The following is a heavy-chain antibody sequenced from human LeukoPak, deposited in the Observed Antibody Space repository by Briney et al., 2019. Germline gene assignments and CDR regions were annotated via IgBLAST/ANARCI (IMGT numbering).Heavy chain of an antibody. CDR1: GGSISSHC. V-gene: IGHV4-59*11. CDR2: MYCSGSS. Sequence: SETLSLTCTVAGGSISSHCWSWIRLPPGKGLEWIGDMYCSGSSNYNPSLKSRVTISVDTSKNQFSLKLSSVTAADTAVYYCARAQGLGGTTYYYYYGMDVWGQGTTVTVSS. CDR3: ARAQGLGGTTYYYYYGMDV. D-gene: IGHD1-1*01. J-gene: IGHJ6*02.